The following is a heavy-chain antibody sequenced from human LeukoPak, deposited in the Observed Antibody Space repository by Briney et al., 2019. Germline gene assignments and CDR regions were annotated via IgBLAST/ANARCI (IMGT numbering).Heavy chain of an antibody. CDR3: AKDLVRVLLWFGNFDY. CDR2: IKTDGSIT. V-gene: IGHV3-74*01. Sequence: GGSLRLSCTASGFSFSVYWRHWVRQAPGKGPVWVSRIKTDGSITDYADFVKGRFTISRDNAKNTLYLQMNSLRAEDTAVYYCAKDLVRVLLWFGNFDYWGQGTLVTVSS. CDR1: GFSFSVYW. J-gene: IGHJ4*02. D-gene: IGHD3-10*01.